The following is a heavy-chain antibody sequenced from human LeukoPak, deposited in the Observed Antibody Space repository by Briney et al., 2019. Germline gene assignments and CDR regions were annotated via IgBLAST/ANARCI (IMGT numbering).Heavy chain of an antibody. CDR3: ARRGQWGHFDY. D-gene: IGHD2-8*01. CDR1: GVPISSYD. CDR2: IYYSGNT. J-gene: IGHJ4*02. V-gene: IGHV4-59*08. Sequence: SVTLSLTCTVSGVPISSYDWSWIRQPPGKGLEWLGYIYYSGNTNYNPSLKSRVTISVDTSKTQFSLKLSSVTAADTAVYYCARRGQWGHFDYWGQGTLVTVSS.